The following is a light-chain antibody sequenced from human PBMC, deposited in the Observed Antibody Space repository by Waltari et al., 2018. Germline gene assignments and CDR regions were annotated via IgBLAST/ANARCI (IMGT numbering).Light chain of an antibody. V-gene: IGKV1-12*01. J-gene: IGKJ2*01. CDR3: QQANSFPAT. CDR2: AAS. CDR1: QGINIW. Sequence: DIQITKPPSSVSASVRDRVPITCRASQGINIWLAGYKQKPGKAPKLLIYAASSLQSGVPSRFSGSGSGTDFTLTISSLQPEDFATYDCQQANSFPATFGQGTKLEIK.